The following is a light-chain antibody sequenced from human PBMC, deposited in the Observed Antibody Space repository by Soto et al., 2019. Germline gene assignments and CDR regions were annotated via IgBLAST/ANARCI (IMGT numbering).Light chain of an antibody. V-gene: IGKV3-11*01. CDR3: QQRSNWPG. J-gene: IGKJ4*02. Sequence: EIVLTQSPATLSLSPGERATLSCRASQSLSSYLAWYQQKPGQAPRLLIYDASNRATGIPARFSGSGSGTDFTLTISSLEPEDFAVYYCQQRSNWPGFGGGTKVEI. CDR2: DAS. CDR1: QSLSSY.